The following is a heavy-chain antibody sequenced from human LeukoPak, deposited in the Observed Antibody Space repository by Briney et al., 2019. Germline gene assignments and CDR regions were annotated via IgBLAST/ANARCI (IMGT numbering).Heavy chain of an antibody. D-gene: IGHD1-1*01. J-gene: IGHJ3*02. CDR3: ARASTGTTYAFDI. Sequence: GGSLRLSCAASGFTFSSYSMNWVRQAPGKGLEWVSSISCSSSYIYYADSVKGRFIISRDNAKNSLYMQMNSLRAEDTAVYYCARASTGTTYAFDIWGQGTMVTVSS. CDR1: GFTFSSYS. V-gene: IGHV3-21*01. CDR2: ISCSSSYI.